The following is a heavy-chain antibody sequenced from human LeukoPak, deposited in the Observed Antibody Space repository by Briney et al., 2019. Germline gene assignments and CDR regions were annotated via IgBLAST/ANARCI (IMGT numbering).Heavy chain of an antibody. V-gene: IGHV4-59*12. J-gene: IGHJ3*02. CDR3: ARDCSGGSCYGAFDI. CDR2: IYYSGST. D-gene: IGHD2-15*01. Sequence: SETLSLTCTVSGGSISSYYWSWIRQPPGKGLEWIGYIYYSGSTNYNPSLKSRVTISVDTSKNQFSLKLSSVTATDTAVYYCARDCSGGSCYGAFDIWGQGTMVTVSS. CDR1: GGSISSYY.